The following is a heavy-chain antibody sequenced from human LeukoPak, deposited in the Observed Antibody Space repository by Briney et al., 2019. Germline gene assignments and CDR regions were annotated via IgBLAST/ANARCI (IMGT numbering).Heavy chain of an antibody. Sequence: GGSLRLSCAASGFTISNYGLSWVRQAPGKGLGWVSAISCNGGCADYADSVKSRFTNSRDNSKNTLYLQMSSLRAEDTAVYYCARGGIGDTGGYYLFVYWGQGTRVTVSS. CDR3: ARGGIGDTGGYYLFVY. CDR2: ISCNGGCA. V-gene: IGHV3-23*01. CDR1: GFTISNYG. D-gene: IGHD3-22*01. J-gene: IGHJ4*02.